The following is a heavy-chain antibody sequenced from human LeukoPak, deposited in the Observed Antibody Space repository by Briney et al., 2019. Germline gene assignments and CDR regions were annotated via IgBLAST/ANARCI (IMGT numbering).Heavy chain of an antibody. Sequence: GGSLRLSCAAPGFSFSSNWMGWVRQAPGKGLEWVAHIKRDGSQKYYLDSVKGRFTISRDNAKNSLYLQKNSLRVEDTAVYYCARLGLEVGGPNWFDPWGQGTLVTVSS. CDR3: ARLGLEVGGPNWFDP. CDR1: GFSFSSNW. CDR2: IKRDGSQK. D-gene: IGHD1-1*01. V-gene: IGHV3-7*01. J-gene: IGHJ5*02.